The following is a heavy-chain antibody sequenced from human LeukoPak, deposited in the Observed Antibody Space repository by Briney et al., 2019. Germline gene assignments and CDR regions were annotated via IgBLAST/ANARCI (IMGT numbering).Heavy chain of an antibody. J-gene: IGHJ4*02. Sequence: GGSLRLSCAASGFTFSSYSMNWVRRAPGKGLEWVSSISSSSSYIYYADSVKGRFTISRDNAKNSLYLQMNSLRAEDTAVYYCAREVVVVPFDCWGQGTLVTVSS. CDR2: ISSSSSYI. V-gene: IGHV3-21*01. CDR3: AREVVVVPFDC. CDR1: GFTFSSYS. D-gene: IGHD2-15*01.